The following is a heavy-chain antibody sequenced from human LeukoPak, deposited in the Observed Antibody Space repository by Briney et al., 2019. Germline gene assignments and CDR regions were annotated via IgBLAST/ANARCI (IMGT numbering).Heavy chain of an antibody. CDR3: ASGNGVGGYPFWHFDY. D-gene: IGHD2-8*01. Sequence: VASVKVSCTASGYTFTGYCMSWVRQAPGQGLEWMGCINPNSGGTNYAQKFKGRVTMTRDTSISAAYMELSRLRSDDTAVYYCASGNGVGGYPFWHFDYWGQGTLVTVSS. CDR2: INPNSGGT. CDR1: GYTFTGYC. V-gene: IGHV1-2*02. J-gene: IGHJ4*02.